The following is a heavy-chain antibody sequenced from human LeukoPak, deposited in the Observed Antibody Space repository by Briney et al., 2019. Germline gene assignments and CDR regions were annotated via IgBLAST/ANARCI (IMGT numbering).Heavy chain of an antibody. D-gene: IGHD6-19*01. V-gene: IGHV4-59*01. CDR1: GGPISSYY. J-gene: IGHJ4*02. Sequence: PSETLSLTCTVSGGPISSYYWSWIRQPPGKGLEWIGYIYYSGSTNYNPSLKSRVTISVDTSKNQFSLKLSSVTAADTAVYYCARDSVAAPPGDPSHYFDYWGQGTLVTVSS. CDR2: IYYSGST. CDR3: ARDSVAAPPGDPSHYFDY.